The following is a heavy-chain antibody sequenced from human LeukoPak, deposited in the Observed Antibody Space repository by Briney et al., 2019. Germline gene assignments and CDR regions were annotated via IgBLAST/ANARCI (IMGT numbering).Heavy chain of an antibody. J-gene: IGHJ4*02. V-gene: IGHV3-30*04. CDR1: GFTFSSNV. Sequence: PGGSLRLSCAASGFTFSSNVMHWVRQAPGKGLEWVAIISYDGSNAYYADSVKGRFTISRDNAKNSLYLQMNSLRAEDTAVYYCARYQRLGELDIPYYFDYWGQGTLVTVSS. D-gene: IGHD3-10*01. CDR3: ARYQRLGELDIPYYFDY. CDR2: ISYDGSNA.